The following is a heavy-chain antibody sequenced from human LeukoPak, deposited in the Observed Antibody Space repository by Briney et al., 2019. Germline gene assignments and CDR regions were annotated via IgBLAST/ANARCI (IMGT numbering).Heavy chain of an antibody. V-gene: IGHV4-4*07. CDR1: GDSISSYY. CDR2: IYTSGST. Sequence: SETLSLTCIVSGDSISSYYWSWIRQPAGKGLEWIGRIYTSGSTNYNPSLKSRVTMSVDTSKNQFSLKLSSVTAADTAVYYCARDAARGVIDYWGQGTLVTVSS. J-gene: IGHJ4*02. CDR3: ARDAARGVIDY. D-gene: IGHD3-10*01.